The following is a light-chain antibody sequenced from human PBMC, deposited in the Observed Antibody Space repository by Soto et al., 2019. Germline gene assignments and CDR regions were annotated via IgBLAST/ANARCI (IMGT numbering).Light chain of an antibody. CDR2: KAS. Sequence: DIQMSQSPSTLSASVGDRVTITCRASQTISTYLAWYQQRPGKAPKPLIYKASSLESGVPSRFSGSGSGTEFTLTISSLQPDDFATYYCQHYKIYTWTFGQGAKVDI. J-gene: IGKJ1*01. CDR1: QTISTY. CDR3: QHYKIYTWT. V-gene: IGKV1-5*03.